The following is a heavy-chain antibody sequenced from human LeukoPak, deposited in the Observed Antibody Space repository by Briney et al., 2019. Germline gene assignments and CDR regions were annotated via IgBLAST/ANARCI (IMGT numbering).Heavy chain of an antibody. CDR1: GGSFSGYY. D-gene: IGHD2-2*01. V-gene: IGHV4-34*01. CDR2: INHSGST. Sequence: PSETLSLTCGIHGGSFSGYYWSWIRQTPQKGLEWLGEINHSGSTNYNPSLKSRVTISVDTSKNQFSLKLSSVTAADTAVYYCARGVVASNWFDPWGQGTLVTVSS. CDR3: ARGVVASNWFDP. J-gene: IGHJ5*02.